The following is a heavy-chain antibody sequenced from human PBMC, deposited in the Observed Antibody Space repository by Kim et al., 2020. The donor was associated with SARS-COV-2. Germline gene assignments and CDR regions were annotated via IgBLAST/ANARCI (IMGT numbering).Heavy chain of an antibody. V-gene: IGHV1-46*01. CDR3: ARGISGYVVY. D-gene: IGHD5-12*01. J-gene: IGHJ4*02. CDR2: ST. Sequence: STSYAQKFQGRVTMTRDTSTSTVYMELSSLRSEDTAVYYCARGISGYVVYWGQGTLVTVSS.